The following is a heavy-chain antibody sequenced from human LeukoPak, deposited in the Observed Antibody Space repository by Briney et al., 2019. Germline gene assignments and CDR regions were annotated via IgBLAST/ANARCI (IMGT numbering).Heavy chain of an antibody. D-gene: IGHD6-13*01. J-gene: IGHJ6*02. V-gene: IGHV3-21*01. CDR2: ISSSSSYI. CDR1: GFTFSSYS. Sequence: GGSLRLSCAASGFTFSSYSMNWVRQAPGKGLEWVSSISSSSSYIYYADSVKGRFTISRDNAKNSLYLQMNSLRAEDTAVYYCAREGYSSSWCIYYYGMDVWGQGTTVTVSS. CDR3: AREGYSSSWCIYYYGMDV.